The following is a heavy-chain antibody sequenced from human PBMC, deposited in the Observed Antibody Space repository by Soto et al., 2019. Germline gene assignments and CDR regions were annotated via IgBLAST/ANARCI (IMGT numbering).Heavy chain of an antibody. CDR3: AREGGYSSGPKYYHMNV. Sequence: ASVKVACKASGYTFTSYGISWVRQAPGEGLEWMGWISAYNGNTNYAQKLQGRVTMTTDTSTSTAYMELRSLRSDDTAVYYCAREGGYSSGPKYYHMNVWGKGTTVTVSS. CDR1: GYTFTSYG. J-gene: IGHJ6*03. V-gene: IGHV1-18*01. D-gene: IGHD6-25*01. CDR2: ISAYNGNT.